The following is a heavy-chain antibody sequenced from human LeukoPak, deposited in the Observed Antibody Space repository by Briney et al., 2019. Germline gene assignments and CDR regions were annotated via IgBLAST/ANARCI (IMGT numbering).Heavy chain of an antibody. J-gene: IGHJ3*02. CDR1: GFTFSSYA. CDR3: ARDLRYCSGGSCYSGGSDAFDI. V-gene: IGHV3-23*01. D-gene: IGHD2-15*01. Sequence: GGSLRLSCAASGFTFSSYAMSWVRQAPGKGLEWVSAISGSGGSTYYADSVKGRFTISRDNSKNTLCLQMNSLRAEDTAVYYCARDLRYCSGGSCYSGGSDAFDIWGQGTMVTVSS. CDR2: ISGSGGST.